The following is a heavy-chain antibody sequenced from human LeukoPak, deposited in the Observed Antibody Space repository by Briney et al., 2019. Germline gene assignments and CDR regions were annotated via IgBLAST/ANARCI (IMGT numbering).Heavy chain of an antibody. CDR3: ARDVGGYNYGYSLDS. CDR2: INHGGST. V-gene: IGHV4-34*01. D-gene: IGHD5-18*01. CDR1: GGSFSDYY. Sequence: SETLSLTCAVYGGSFSDYYWSWIRQPPGKGLEWIGEINHGGSTNYSPSLKSRVTISVDTSKNQFSLKLSSVSAADTAVYYCARDVGGYNYGYSLDSWGQGTLVSVSS. J-gene: IGHJ4*02.